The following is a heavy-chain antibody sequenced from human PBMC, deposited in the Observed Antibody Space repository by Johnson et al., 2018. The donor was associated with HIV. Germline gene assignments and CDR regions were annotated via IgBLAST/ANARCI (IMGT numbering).Heavy chain of an antibody. CDR1: GFTFSSYW. D-gene: IGHD1-26*01. V-gene: IGHV3-7*03. CDR2: IKQDGSEK. CDR3: ARAVAKVGAGMSFDF. Sequence: VQLVESGGGLVQPGGSLRLSCAASGFTFSSYWMSWVRQAPGKGLEWVANIKQDGSEKYYVDSVKGRFTISRDNAKNSLYLQMNSLRAEDTALYFCARAVAKVGAGMSFDFWGQGTMVTVSS. J-gene: IGHJ3*01.